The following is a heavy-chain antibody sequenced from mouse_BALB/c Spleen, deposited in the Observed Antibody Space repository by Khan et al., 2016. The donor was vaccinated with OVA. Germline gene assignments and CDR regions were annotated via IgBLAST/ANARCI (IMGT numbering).Heavy chain of an antibody. V-gene: IGHV14-1*02. CDR2: IDPENGKT. CDR3: ARSGYFAWFGY. CDR1: GFNIKDSY. J-gene: IGHJ3*01. Sequence: VQLQQSGADLVRPGALVKLSCKASGFNIKDSYMHWVKQRPEQGLEWIGWIDPENGKTIYDPKFQDKASITADTSSNTAYMQLISLTSEDTAVYCCARSGYFAWFGYWGQGTLVTVSA.